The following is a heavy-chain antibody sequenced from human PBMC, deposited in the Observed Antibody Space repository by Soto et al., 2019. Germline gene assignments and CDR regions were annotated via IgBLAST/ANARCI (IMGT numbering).Heavy chain of an antibody. CDR2: IYYSGST. CDR3: AREVGYSSSWYFDY. J-gene: IGHJ4*02. V-gene: IGHV4-59*01. Sequence: SETLSLTCTVSGGSISSYYWSWIRQPPGKGLEWIGYIYYSGSTNYNPSLKSRVTISVDTSKNQFSLKLSSVTAADTAVYYCAREVGYSSSWYFDYWGQGTLVTVSS. CDR1: GGSISSYY. D-gene: IGHD6-13*01.